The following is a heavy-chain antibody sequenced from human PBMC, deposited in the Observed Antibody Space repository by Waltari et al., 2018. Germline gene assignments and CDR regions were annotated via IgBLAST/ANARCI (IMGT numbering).Heavy chain of an antibody. V-gene: IGHV1-2*06. Sequence: QVQLVQSGAEVKKPGASVKVSCKASGYTFTGYYMHWVRQAPGQGLEWMGRINPNSGGTNYAQKFQGRVTMTRDTSISTAYMELSRLRSDDTAVYYCARDRDSGYYDSSGYYPYWGQGTLVTVSS. CDR1: GYTFTGYY. J-gene: IGHJ4*02. CDR2: INPNSGGT. D-gene: IGHD3-22*01. CDR3: ARDRDSGYYDSSGYYPY.